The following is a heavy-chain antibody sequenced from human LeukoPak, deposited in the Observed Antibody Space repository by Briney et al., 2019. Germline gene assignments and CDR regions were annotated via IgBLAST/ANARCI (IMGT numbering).Heavy chain of an antibody. Sequence: GGSLRLSCAASGLTFSSYTMHWIRQAPGKGLEWVSSISGSNSYIFYADSVKGRFTVSRDNAKDSLYLQMNSLRAEDTAVYYCGRALTTLTYEGYWGQGTLVTVSS. D-gene: IGHD1-1*01. CDR3: GRALTTLTYEGY. J-gene: IGHJ4*02. CDR1: GLTFSSYT. V-gene: IGHV3-21*01. CDR2: ISGSNSYI.